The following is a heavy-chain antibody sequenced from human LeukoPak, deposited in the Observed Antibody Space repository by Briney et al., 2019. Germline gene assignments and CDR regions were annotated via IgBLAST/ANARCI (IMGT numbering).Heavy chain of an antibody. V-gene: IGHV3-49*04. J-gene: IGHJ5*02. CDR3: NRWHISGVSYSNA. D-gene: IGHD2-15*01. CDR1: GFNIGDYG. CDR2: IRSKTSGGT. Sequence: GGSLRLSCSASGFNIGDYGINWVRQAPGKGLEWVGFIRSKTSGGTEYGASVKGRIIISRDESKSIAYLEMDSLKTEDTAVYYCNRWHISGVSYSNAWGPGTLVTVS.